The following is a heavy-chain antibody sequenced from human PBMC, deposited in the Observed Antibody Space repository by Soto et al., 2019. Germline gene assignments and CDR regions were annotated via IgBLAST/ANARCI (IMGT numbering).Heavy chain of an antibody. Sequence: EVRLVESGGGLVQPGGSLRLSCAVSGFSVATDSMSWVRQAPGKGLEWISGIYKDGTTYHADSVKGRFTTSRDSFKNTLSLQMDNLGAEDTAVYHCTRDSSYYGSGRGVLDYWGQGTLVTVSS. CDR3: TRDSSYYGSGRGVLDY. J-gene: IGHJ4*02. CDR1: GFSVATDS. CDR2: IYKDGTT. D-gene: IGHD3-10*01. V-gene: IGHV3-66*01.